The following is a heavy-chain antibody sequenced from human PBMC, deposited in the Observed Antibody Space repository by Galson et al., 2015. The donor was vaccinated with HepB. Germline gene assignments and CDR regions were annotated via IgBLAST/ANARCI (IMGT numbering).Heavy chain of an antibody. CDR2: IDPADSYT. CDR3: ARDLEMATVTDKD. Sequence: QSGAEVKKPGESLRISCKASGYSFTTYWIGWVRQMPGKGLEWMGRIDPADSYTDYSPSFQGHVIISADKSITTAYLQWSSLRASDTAIYYCARDLEMATVTDKDWGQGTLVTVSS. V-gene: IGHV5-10-1*01. D-gene: IGHD5-24*01. J-gene: IGHJ4*02. CDR1: GYSFTTYW.